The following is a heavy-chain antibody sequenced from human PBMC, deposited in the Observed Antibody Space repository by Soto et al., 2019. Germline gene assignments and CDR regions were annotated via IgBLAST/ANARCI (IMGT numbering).Heavy chain of an antibody. J-gene: IGHJ4*02. Sequence: PGGSLRLSCAASGFTFSSYWMSWVRQAPGKGLEWVANIKQDGSETYYVDSVKGRFTVSRDNAKNSLYLQMNSLGAEDTGVYYCATDSGTSDYWGQGSLVTVSS. D-gene: IGHD1-1*01. CDR1: GFTFSSYW. V-gene: IGHV3-7*01. CDR3: ATDSGTSDY. CDR2: IKQDGSET.